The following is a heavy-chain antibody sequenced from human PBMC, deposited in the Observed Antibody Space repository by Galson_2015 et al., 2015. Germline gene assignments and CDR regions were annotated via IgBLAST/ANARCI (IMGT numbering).Heavy chain of an antibody. CDR1: GFTFSNYG. CDR2: ISGRSDYI. D-gene: IGHD6-6*01. CDR3: ARVMGEYGSAPFDY. V-gene: IGHV3-21*01. Sequence: SLRLSCAASGFTFSNYGMNWVRQAPGKGLEWVSSISGRSDYIYYADSVKGRFTISRDNATNSLYLQMNSLRAQDTAAYYCARVMGEYGSAPFDYWGQGTLVTVSS. J-gene: IGHJ4*02.